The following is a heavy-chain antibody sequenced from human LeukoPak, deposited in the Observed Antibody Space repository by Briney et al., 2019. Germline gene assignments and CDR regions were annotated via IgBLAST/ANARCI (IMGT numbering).Heavy chain of an antibody. CDR1: GGTFSSYA. CDR3: ARAPWDGDYRLNYYYYMDV. V-gene: IGHV1-69*13. CDR2: IIPIFGTA. D-gene: IGHD4-17*01. Sequence: GASVKVSCKASGGTFSSYAISWVRQAPGQGLEWMGGIIPIFGTANYAQKFQGRVTITADESTSTAYMELSSLRSEDTAVYYCARAPWDGDYRLNYYYYMDVWGKGTTVTISS. J-gene: IGHJ6*03.